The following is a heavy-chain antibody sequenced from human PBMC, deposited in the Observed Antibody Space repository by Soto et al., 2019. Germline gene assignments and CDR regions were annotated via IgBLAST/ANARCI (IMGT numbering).Heavy chain of an antibody. Sequence: PGAPLKISCKGSGYHFTGHWISWVRQMPGKGLEWMGRIDPSDSYTDYSPTVQGHVTMSADKSINTAYLQWSSLQASDTAVYYCTRHTGYDSRLDYWGQGTLVTVSA. CDR2: IDPSDSYT. V-gene: IGHV5-10-1*01. J-gene: IGHJ4*02. CDR1: GYHFTGHW. D-gene: IGHD5-12*01. CDR3: TRHTGYDSRLDY.